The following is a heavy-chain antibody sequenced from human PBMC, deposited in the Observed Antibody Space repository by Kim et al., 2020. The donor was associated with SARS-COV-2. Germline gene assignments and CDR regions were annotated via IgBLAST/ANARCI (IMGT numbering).Heavy chain of an antibody. D-gene: IGHD2-2*01. V-gene: IGHV3-23*01. Sequence: GGSLRLSCTASGYPFRNFAMTWVRQRPGKGLEWVATISASGGSAYYADSVEGRFTISRDNSENRVFLQMSRLRDEDTAFYFCTRDITSPGVYADWGQGTLVSVS. CDR1: GYPFRNFA. J-gene: IGHJ4*02. CDR2: ISASGGSA. CDR3: TRDITSPGVYAD.